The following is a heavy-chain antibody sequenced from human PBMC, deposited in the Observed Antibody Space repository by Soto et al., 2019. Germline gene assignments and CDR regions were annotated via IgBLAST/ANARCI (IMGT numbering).Heavy chain of an antibody. CDR3: ARGIAAAGTFLRH. CDR2: INPNSGAT. J-gene: IGHJ1*01. Sequence: SSMKVSCKASGYTFTSYYMHWVPQPPGQGLEWMGWINPNSGATIYAQKFHGWVTMTRSTYISTAYMELSRLRSDDTAVYYCARGIAAAGTFLRHWGQGTLVTVSS. CDR1: GYTFTSYY. D-gene: IGHD6-13*01. V-gene: IGHV1-2*04.